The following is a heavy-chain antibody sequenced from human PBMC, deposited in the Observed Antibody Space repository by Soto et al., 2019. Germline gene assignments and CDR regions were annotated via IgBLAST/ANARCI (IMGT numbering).Heavy chain of an antibody. CDR3: ARPGVVPAESWFDP. V-gene: IGHV1-69*02. Sequence: SVKVSCKASGGTFSSYTISWVRQAPGQGLEWMGRIIPILGIANYAQKFQGRVTITGDKSTSTAYMELSSLRSEDTAVYYCARPGVVPAESWFDPWGQGTLVTVSS. J-gene: IGHJ5*02. CDR2: IIPILGIA. D-gene: IGHD2-2*01. CDR1: GGTFSSYT.